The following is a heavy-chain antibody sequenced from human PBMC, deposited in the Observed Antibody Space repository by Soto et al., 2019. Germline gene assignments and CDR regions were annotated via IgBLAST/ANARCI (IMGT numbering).Heavy chain of an antibody. V-gene: IGHV1-69*02. D-gene: IGHD5-12*01. CDR2: IIPILSIT. J-gene: IGHJ5*02. CDR1: GGILSRHT. Sequence: QVQLVQSGTEVKKPGSSVKVSCKASGGILSRHTISWVRQAPGQGLEWMGRIIPILSITNYAQKFQGRVTITADKSTSTAYMELSSLRSEDTAVYYCASGPKGGDYDLASSWGQGTLVTVSS. CDR3: ASGPKGGDYDLASS.